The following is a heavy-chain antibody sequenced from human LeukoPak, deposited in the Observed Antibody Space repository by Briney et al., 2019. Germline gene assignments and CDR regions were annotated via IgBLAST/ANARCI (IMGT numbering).Heavy chain of an antibody. Sequence: GASVKVSCKASGYTFTGYYMHWVRQAPGQGLEWMGWISAYNGNTNYAQKLQGRVTMTTDTSTSTAYMELRSLRSDYTAVYYCARDIYSSGAHFDYWGQGTRVTVSS. J-gene: IGHJ4*02. CDR2: ISAYNGNT. CDR1: GYTFTGYY. CDR3: ARDIYSSGAHFDY. V-gene: IGHV1-18*04. D-gene: IGHD6-19*01.